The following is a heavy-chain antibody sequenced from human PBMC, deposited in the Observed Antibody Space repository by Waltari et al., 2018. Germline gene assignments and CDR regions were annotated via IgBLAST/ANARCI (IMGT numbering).Heavy chain of an antibody. Sequence: QVQLQESGPGLVKPSETLSLTCAVSGYSISSGYYWGWIRPPPGKGLEWIGSIYHSGSTYYNPSLKSRVTISVDTSKNQFSLKLSSVTAADTAVYYCAREVNGYGRYNWFDPWGQGTLVTVSS. CDR3: AREVNGYGRYNWFDP. J-gene: IGHJ5*02. V-gene: IGHV4-38-2*02. CDR1: GYSISSGYY. CDR2: IYHSGST. D-gene: IGHD5-12*01.